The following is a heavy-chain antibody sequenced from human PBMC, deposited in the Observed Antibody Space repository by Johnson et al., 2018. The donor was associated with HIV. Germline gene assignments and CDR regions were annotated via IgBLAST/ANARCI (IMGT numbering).Heavy chain of an antibody. CDR2: ISYDGSHI. D-gene: IGHD3-10*02. CDR1: GFTFDDYG. V-gene: IGHV3-20*04. J-gene: IGHJ3*02. CDR3: ARESSDVGDFDI. Sequence: MQLVESGGGVVRPGGSLRLSCAASGFTFDDYGMSWVRQAPGKGLEWVAVISYDGSHIAYADSVRGRFTISRDNAKNTLVLQMNSLRGEDTAVYYCARESSDVGDFDIWGHGTMVTVSS.